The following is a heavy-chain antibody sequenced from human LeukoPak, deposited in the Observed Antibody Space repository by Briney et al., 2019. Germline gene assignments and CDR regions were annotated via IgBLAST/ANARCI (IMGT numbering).Heavy chain of an antibody. CDR1: GGSFSGYY. CDR2: IYYSGST. CDR3: ARTEGYSSSWAIDY. J-gene: IGHJ4*02. V-gene: IGHV4-59*01. D-gene: IGHD6-13*01. Sequence: SETLSLTCAVYGGSFSGYYWSWIRQPPGKGLEWIGYIYYSGSTNYNPSLKSRVTISVDTSKNQFSLKLSSVTAADTAVYYCARTEGYSSSWAIDYWGQGTLVTVSS.